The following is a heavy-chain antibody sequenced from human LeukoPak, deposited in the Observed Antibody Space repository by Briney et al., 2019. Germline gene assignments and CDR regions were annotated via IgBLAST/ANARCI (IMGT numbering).Heavy chain of an antibody. CDR3: ASSRRPALDY. V-gene: IGHV4-34*01. Sequence: SETLSLTCAVYGGSFSGYYWSWIRQPPGKGLEWIGEINHSGSTNYNPSLKSRVTISEDTSKNQFSLKLSSVTAADTAVYYCASSRRPALDYWGQGTLVTVSS. CDR2: INHSGST. J-gene: IGHJ4*02. D-gene: IGHD1-1*01. CDR1: GGSFSGYY.